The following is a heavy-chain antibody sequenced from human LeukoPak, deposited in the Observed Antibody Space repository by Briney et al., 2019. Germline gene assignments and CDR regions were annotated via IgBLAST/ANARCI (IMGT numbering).Heavy chain of an antibody. CDR1: GGSFSGYY. V-gene: IGHV4-34*01. Sequence: SETLSLTCAVYGGSFSGYYWSWVRQPPGEGLGWIGEINHRGSTNYNPSLTSRVTISVDTYKKQFSLKLSSVTAADTAVYYCARGLIYYYDSSGYYEGYYYYGMDVWGQGTTVTVSS. J-gene: IGHJ6*02. CDR3: ARGLIYYYDSSGYYEGYYYYGMDV. D-gene: IGHD3-22*01. CDR2: INHRGST.